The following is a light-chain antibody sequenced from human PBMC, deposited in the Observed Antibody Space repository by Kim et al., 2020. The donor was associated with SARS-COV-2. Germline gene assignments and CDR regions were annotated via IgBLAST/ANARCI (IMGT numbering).Light chain of an antibody. Sequence: SVSPGQTASITCSGDKLGDKYVWWYQQKPVQSPVLVIYQDSKRPSGIPERFSGSNSGNTATLTISGTQAMDEADYYCQAWDSSTVVFGGGTQLTVL. CDR3: QAWDSSTVV. CDR2: QDS. J-gene: IGLJ2*01. CDR1: KLGDKY. V-gene: IGLV3-1*01.